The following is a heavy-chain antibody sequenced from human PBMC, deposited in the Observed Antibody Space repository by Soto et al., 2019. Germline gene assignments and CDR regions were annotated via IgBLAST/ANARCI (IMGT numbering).Heavy chain of an antibody. CDR3: ARTRRYSSGWYHYYYGMDV. D-gene: IGHD6-19*01. CDR2: IYPGDSDT. Sequence: GESLKISCKGSGYSFTSYWIGWVRQMPGKGLEWMGIIYPGDSDTRYSPSFQGQVTISADKSISTAYLQWSSLKASDTAMYYCARTRRYSSGWYHYYYGMDVWCQGTTVTVSS. CDR1: GYSFTSYW. V-gene: IGHV5-51*03. J-gene: IGHJ6*02.